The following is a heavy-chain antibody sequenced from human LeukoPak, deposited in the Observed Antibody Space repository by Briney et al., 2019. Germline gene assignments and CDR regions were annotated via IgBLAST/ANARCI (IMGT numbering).Heavy chain of an antibody. CDR3: AGDWRHRALDI. V-gene: IGHV4-34*01. D-gene: IGHD3-3*01. J-gene: IGHJ3*02. CDR2: INHSGST. Sequence: SETLSLTCAVYGGSFSGYYWSWNRQPPGKGLEWIGEINHSGSTNYNPSLKSRVTISVDTSKIQFSLRLSSVTAADTAVYYCAGDWRHRALDIWGQGTMVTVSS. CDR1: GGSFSGYY.